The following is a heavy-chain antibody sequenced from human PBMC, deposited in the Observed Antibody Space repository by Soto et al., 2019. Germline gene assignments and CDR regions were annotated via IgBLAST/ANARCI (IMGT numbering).Heavy chain of an antibody. V-gene: IGHV1-69*12. CDR1: GGTFSSYA. CDR3: AREGGVYDYSPFDY. D-gene: IGHD4-4*01. Sequence: QVQLVQSGAEVKKPGSSVKVSCKASGGTFSSYAISWVRQAPGQGLEWMGGIIPIFGTANYAQKLQGRVTITADECTRPADMELSSLRSEDTSVYYCAREGGVYDYSPFDYWGKGTLVTVSS. CDR2: IIPIFGTA. J-gene: IGHJ4*02.